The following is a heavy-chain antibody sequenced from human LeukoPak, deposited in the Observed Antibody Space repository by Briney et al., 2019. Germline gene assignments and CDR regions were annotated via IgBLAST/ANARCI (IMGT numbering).Heavy chain of an antibody. V-gene: IGHV1-18*01. CDR3: ARRDDYGGN. CDR2: ISAYNGNT. Sequence: ASVKVSCKASGYTFTSYGISWVRQAPGQGLEWMGWISAYNGNTNYAQKFQGRVTMTRNTSISTAYMELSSLRSEDTAVYYCARRDDYGGNWGQGTLVTVSS. D-gene: IGHD4-23*01. CDR1: GYTFTSYG. J-gene: IGHJ4*02.